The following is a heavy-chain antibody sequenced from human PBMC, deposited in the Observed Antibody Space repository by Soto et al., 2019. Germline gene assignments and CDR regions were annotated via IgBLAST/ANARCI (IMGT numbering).Heavy chain of an antibody. CDR3: ARRPVVLWFGELLGAGAFDI. J-gene: IGHJ3*02. Sequence: GESLKISCKGSGYSFTSYWIGWVRQMPGKGLEWMGIIYPGDSDTRYSPSFQGQVTISADKSISTAYLQWSSLKASDTAMYYCARRPVVLWFGELLGAGAFDIWGQGTMVTVSS. D-gene: IGHD3-10*01. V-gene: IGHV5-51*01. CDR2: IYPGDSDT. CDR1: GYSFTSYW.